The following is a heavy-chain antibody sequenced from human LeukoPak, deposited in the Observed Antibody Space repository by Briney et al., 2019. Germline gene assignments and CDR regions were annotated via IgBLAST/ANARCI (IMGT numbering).Heavy chain of an antibody. CDR2: ISWNSGST. J-gene: IGHJ4*02. CDR3: AKDRSIAAAGILDY. D-gene: IGHD6-13*01. V-gene: IGHV3-9*01. Sequence: GGSLRLSCAASGFTFDDYAMHWVRQASGKGLKWVSGISWNSGSTGYADSVKGRFTISRDNAKNSLYLQMNSLRAEDTALYYCAKDRSIAAAGILDYWGQGTLVTVSS. CDR1: GFTFDDYA.